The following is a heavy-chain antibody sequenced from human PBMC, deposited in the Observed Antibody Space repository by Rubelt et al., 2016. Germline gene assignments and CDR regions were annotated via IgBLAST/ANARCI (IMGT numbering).Heavy chain of an antibody. V-gene: IGHV3-21*01. Sequence: SGFTFSSYSMNWVRQAPGKGLEWVSSISSSSSYIYYADSVKGRFTISRDNAKNSLYLQMNSLRAEDTAVYYCARDRRGYSGYIDYWGQGTLVTVSS. J-gene: IGHJ4*02. CDR2: ISSSSSYI. D-gene: IGHD5-12*01. CDR1: GFTFSSYS. CDR3: ARDRRGYSGYIDY.